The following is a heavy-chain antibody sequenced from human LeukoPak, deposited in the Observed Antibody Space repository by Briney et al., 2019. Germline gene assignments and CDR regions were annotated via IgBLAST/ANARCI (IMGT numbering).Heavy chain of an antibody. D-gene: IGHD3-22*01. J-gene: IGHJ4*02. CDR2: ISGSGGST. CDR3: AKDRGDYSDRSGYENYYFDY. V-gene: IGHV3-23*01. Sequence: GGSLRLSCAASGFTFSSYAMSWVRQAPGKGLEWVSAISGSGGSTYYADSVKGRFTISRDNSKNTLYLQMNSLRAEDTAVYYCAKDRGDYSDRSGYENYYFDYWGQGTLVTVSS. CDR1: GFTFSSYA.